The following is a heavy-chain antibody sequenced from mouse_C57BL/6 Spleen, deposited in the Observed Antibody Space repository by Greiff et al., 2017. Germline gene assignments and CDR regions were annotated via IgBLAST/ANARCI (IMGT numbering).Heavy chain of an antibody. D-gene: IGHD1-1*01. J-gene: IGHJ1*03. CDR3: ARSGYGSSPWYFDV. V-gene: IGHV5-17*01. CDR2: ISSGSSTI. CDR1: GFTFSDYG. Sequence: EVQLVESGGGLVKPGGSLKLSCAASGFTFSDYGMHWVRQAPEKGLEWVAYISSGSSTIYYADTVKGRFTISRDNAKNTLFLQMTSLRSEDTAMYYCARSGYGSSPWYFDVWGTGTTVTVSS.